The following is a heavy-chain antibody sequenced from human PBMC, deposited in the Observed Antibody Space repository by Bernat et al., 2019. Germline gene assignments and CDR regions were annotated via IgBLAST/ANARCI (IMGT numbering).Heavy chain of an antibody. V-gene: IGHV4-59*08. D-gene: IGHD6-19*01. CDR2: IYYSGST. Sequence: QVQLQESGPGLVKPSETLSLTCTVSGGSISSYYSSWIRQPTGKGLEWIGYIYYSGSTNYNPSLKSRVTISVDTSKNQFSLKLSSVTAADTAVYYCARHRGQWLVYGMDVWGQGTTVTVSS. J-gene: IGHJ6*02. CDR3: ARHRGQWLVYGMDV. CDR1: GGSISSYY.